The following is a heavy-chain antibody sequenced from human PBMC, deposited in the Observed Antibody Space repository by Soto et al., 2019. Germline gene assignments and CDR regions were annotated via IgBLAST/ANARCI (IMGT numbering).Heavy chain of an antibody. Sequence: QVQLQQWGAGLLKPSETLSLTCAVYGGSFSGYYWTWIRQPPGTGLEWIGEINHSGSTNYNPSLKSLVTISVDTSKNQFSLTLTSVTAADTAVYYCARDKITGLFDYWGQGTLVTVSS. CDR3: ARDKITGLFDY. D-gene: IGHD2-8*02. V-gene: IGHV4-34*01. CDR2: INHSGST. J-gene: IGHJ4*02. CDR1: GGSFSGYY.